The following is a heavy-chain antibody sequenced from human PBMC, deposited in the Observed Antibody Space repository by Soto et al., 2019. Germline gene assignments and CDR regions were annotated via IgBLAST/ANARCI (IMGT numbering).Heavy chain of an antibody. D-gene: IGHD6-19*01. CDR3: SKGGRQSLVTSDVNY. V-gene: IGHV3-30*18. J-gene: IGHJ4*02. Sequence: VQLVESGGGVVQPGRSLRLSCAASGFTFSDYAMHWVRQAPGKGLEWVAVVSHDGRNTHYADSVKGRFTISRDSVKNTVSLEMTSLRAEDTAVNYCSKGGRQSLVTSDVNYWGQGALVTVSS. CDR2: VSHDGRNT. CDR1: GFTFSDYA.